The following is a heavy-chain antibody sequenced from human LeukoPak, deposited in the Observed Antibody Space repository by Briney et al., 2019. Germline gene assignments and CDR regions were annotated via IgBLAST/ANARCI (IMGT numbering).Heavy chain of an antibody. CDR1: GFTFSSYA. Sequence: GASLRLSCAASGFTFSSYAMSWVRQAPGNGLEWVSAISGSGGSTYYADSVKGRFTISRDNSKNTLYLQMNSLRAEDTAVYYCAKGGGRYDSSGYPNYFDYWGQGTLVTVSS. D-gene: IGHD3-22*01. V-gene: IGHV3-23*01. CDR2: ISGSGGST. CDR3: AKGGGRYDSSGYPNYFDY. J-gene: IGHJ4*02.